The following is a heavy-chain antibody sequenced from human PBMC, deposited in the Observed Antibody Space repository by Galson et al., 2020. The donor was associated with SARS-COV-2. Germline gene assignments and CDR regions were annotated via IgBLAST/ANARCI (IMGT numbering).Heavy chain of an antibody. J-gene: IGHJ4*02. CDR2: ISYDGSNK. Sequence: GESLKISCAASGFTFSSYGMHWVRQAPGKGLEWVAVISYDGSNKYYADSVKGRFTISRDNSKNTLYLQMNSLRAEDTAVYYCAKDIGMGLDYWGQGTLVTVSS. CDR1: GFTFSSYG. V-gene: IGHV3-30*18. CDR3: AKDIGMGLDY. D-gene: IGHD2-15*01.